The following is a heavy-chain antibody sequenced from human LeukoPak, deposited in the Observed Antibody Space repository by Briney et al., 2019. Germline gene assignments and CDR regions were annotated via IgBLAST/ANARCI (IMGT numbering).Heavy chain of an antibody. V-gene: IGHV1-18*01. D-gene: IGHD1-1*01. J-gene: IGHJ4*02. CDR1: GYTFTSYG. CDR3: ARDSTGTQHFDY. Sequence: ASVKVSCKASGYTFTSYGISWVRQAPGQGLEWMGWISAYNGNTYYAQKLQGRVTMTTDTSTSTAYMELRSLRSDDTAVYYCARDSTGTQHFDYWGQGTLVTVSS. CDR2: ISAYNGNT.